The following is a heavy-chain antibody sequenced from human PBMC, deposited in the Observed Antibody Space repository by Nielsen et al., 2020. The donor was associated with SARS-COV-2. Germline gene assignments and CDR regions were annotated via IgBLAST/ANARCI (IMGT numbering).Heavy chain of an antibody. J-gene: IGHJ4*02. V-gene: IGHV3-30*18. D-gene: IGHD3-10*01. CDR1: GFTFSNYA. Sequence: GESLKISCSASGFTFSNYAMHWVRQAPGKGLEWVAVISYDGSNKYYADSVKGRFTISRDNAKNSLYLQMNSLRAEDTALYYCAKLVHGSGSYYSHEVDYWGQGTLVTVSS. CDR3: AKLVHGSGSYYSHEVDY. CDR2: ISYDGSNK.